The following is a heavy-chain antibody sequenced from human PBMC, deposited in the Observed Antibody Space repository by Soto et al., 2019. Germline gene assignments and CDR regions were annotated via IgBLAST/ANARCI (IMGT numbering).Heavy chain of an antibody. CDR3: ARVPSGTSYHRLNYDH. D-gene: IGHD3-16*02. V-gene: IGHV3-33*01. J-gene: IGHJ4*02. Sequence: GESLRLSYNSSGFTFSNHDMHWVGQVVGKGLEWGTLIWSGGANKDYADSVKGRFTVSRDKSKNTMELQMDSLRVEDTAQYFCARVPSGTSYHRLNYDHWGQGT. CDR2: IWSGGANK. CDR1: GFTFSNHD.